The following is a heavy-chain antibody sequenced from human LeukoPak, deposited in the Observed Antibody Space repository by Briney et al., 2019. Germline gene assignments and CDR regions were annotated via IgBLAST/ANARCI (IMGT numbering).Heavy chain of an antibody. J-gene: IGHJ4*02. V-gene: IGHV4-4*09. CDR2: IHRSGSP. CDR1: LDSTTSNF. Sequence: SETLSLTCTVSLDSTTSNFWSWVRQPPGKGLEWIGEIHRSGSPNYNPSLQSRVTISVDTSKNQFSLKLSSVTAADRAVYYCARWYSSGWAFDYWGQGTLVTVSS. CDR3: ARWYSSGWAFDY. D-gene: IGHD6-19*01.